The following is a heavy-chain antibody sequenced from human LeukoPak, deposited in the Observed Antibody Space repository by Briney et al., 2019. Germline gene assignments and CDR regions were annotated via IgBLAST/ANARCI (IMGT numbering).Heavy chain of an antibody. CDR3: ARDRYCSGGSCYSRGFDP. V-gene: IGHV1-18*01. CDR1: RYTFTSYG. D-gene: IGHD2-15*01. J-gene: IGHJ5*02. CDR2: ISAYNGNT. Sequence: ASVKVSYTASRYTFTSYGIRWVRQAPGQGLEWMGWISAYNGNTNYAQKLQGRVTMTTATSTSTAYMELRSLRSDDTAVCYCARDRYCSGGSCYSRGFDPWGQGTLVTVSS.